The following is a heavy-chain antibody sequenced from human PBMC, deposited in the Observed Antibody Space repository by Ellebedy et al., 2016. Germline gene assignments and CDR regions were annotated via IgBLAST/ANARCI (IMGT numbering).Heavy chain of an antibody. CDR3: VKDPGLSRYYFEH. V-gene: IGHV3-64D*06. CDR1: GFTFSSFS. CDR2: ITSDGTST. Sequence: GGSLRLXXSASGFTFSSFSMCWVRQTPGKGLEYVSAITSDGTSTYYADSVKGRFTISRDNSKNTVFFHMTSLRPEDTAVYYCVKDPGLSRYYFEHWGQGTLVTVSS. J-gene: IGHJ4*02. D-gene: IGHD2-15*01.